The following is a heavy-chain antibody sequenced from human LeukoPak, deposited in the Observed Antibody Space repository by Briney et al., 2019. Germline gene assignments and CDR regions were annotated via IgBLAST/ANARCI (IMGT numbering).Heavy chain of an antibody. V-gene: IGHV3-23*01. CDR2: ISGSGGST. D-gene: IGHD5-18*01. CDR3: AKIGGDSYGLYYFDY. CDR1: GFTFTSYA. J-gene: IGHJ4*02. Sequence: GGSLRLSCAASGFTFTSYAMSWVRQAPGKGLEWVSAISGSGGSTYYADSVKGRFTISRDNSKNTLYLQMNSLRAEDTAVYYCAKIGGDSYGLYYFDYWGQGTLVTVSS.